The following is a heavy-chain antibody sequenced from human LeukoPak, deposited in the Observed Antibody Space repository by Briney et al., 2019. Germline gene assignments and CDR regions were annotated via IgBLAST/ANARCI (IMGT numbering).Heavy chain of an antibody. J-gene: IGHJ4*02. Sequence: GGSLRLSCAASGFTFSSYGMHWVRQAPGKGLEWVTVIWYDGSKKFYADSVRGRFTISRDNSKNTLYLQMNSLRAEDTAVYYCVRDTYDSNGYNYGIYWGQGTLVTVSS. CDR2: IWYDGSKK. V-gene: IGHV3-33*01. CDR1: GFTFSSYG. CDR3: VRDTYDSNGYNYGIY. D-gene: IGHD3-22*01.